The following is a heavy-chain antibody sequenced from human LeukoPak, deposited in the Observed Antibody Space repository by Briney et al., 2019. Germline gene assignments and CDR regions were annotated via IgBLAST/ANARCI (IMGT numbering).Heavy chain of an antibody. CDR1: GFTFSSYI. CDR2: ISSSSSTI. V-gene: IGHV3-48*02. CDR3: ASSPHYYDSSGYPRLYYFDY. J-gene: IGHJ4*02. D-gene: IGHD3-22*01. Sequence: GGSLRLSCAASGFTFSSYIMNWVRQAPGKGPEWVSYISSSSSTIYYADSVKGRFTISRDNAKNSLYLQMNSLRDEDTAVYYCASSPHYYDSSGYPRLYYFDYWGQGTLVTVSS.